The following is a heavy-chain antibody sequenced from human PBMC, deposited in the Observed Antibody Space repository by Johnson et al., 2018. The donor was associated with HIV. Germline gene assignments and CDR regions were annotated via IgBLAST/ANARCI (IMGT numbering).Heavy chain of an antibody. CDR1: GFTFSDYY. J-gene: IGHJ3*02. CDR2: ISSSGSTI. D-gene: IGHD5-18*01. V-gene: IGHV3-11*04. CDR3: ARLPSGYSRDDLDI. Sequence: QMLLVESGGGLVKPGGSLRLSCVASGFTFSDYYMTWIRQAPRKGLEWVSYISSSGSTIYYADSVKGRFTISRDNARNSLFLQMNSLRAEDTAVYYCARLPSGYSRDDLDIWGQGTMVTVSS.